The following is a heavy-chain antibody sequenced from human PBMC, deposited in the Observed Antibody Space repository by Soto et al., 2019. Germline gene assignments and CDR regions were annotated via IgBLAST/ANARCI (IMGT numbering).Heavy chain of an antibody. CDR3: ARDRGLVPAARGYYYYGMDV. CDR1: GGSISSSNW. Sequence: SETLSLTCAVSGGSISSSNWWSWVRQPPGKGLEWIGEIYHRGSTNYNPSLKSRVTISVDKSKNQFSLKLSSVTAADTAVYYCARDRGLVPAARGYYYYGMDVWGQGTTVTVSS. D-gene: IGHD2-2*01. CDR2: IYHRGST. J-gene: IGHJ6*02. V-gene: IGHV4-4*02.